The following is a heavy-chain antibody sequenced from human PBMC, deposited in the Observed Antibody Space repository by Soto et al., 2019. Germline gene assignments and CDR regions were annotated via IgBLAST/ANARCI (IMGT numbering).Heavy chain of an antibody. J-gene: IGHJ4*02. CDR2: IFNNGSP. V-gene: IGHV4-59*12. CDR1: GGSLSSSS. Sequence: QVQLQESGPGLVKPSETLSLTCAVSGGSLSSSSWSWIRQPPGKGLEWIGHIFNNGSPDYNPSLRSRLSISRDTSSNQFSLMLRSVTVADTAVYYCARIGKYGDHDWGEYWGQGTLVTVSS. CDR3: ARIGKYGDHDWGEY. D-gene: IGHD4-17*01.